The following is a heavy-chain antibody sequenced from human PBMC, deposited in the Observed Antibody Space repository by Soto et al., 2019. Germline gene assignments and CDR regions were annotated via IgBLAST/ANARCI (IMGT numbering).Heavy chain of an antibody. Sequence: PGGSLRLSCGASGFIFDDFSLSWVRQFPGKGLEWVAGINWDGSNEGYADSVKGRFTISRDNSENSLFLHMNSLRAEDTGRYFCAKEIFAAAYAATSAFDLWGQGTLVTVSS. CDR1: GFIFDDFS. CDR3: AKEIFAAAYAATSAFDL. V-gene: IGHV3-20*04. J-gene: IGHJ4*02. D-gene: IGHD2-8*01. CDR2: INWDGSNE.